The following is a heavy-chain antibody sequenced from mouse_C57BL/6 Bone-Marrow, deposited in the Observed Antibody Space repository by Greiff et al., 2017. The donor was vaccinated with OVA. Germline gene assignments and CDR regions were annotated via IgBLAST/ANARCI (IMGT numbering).Heavy chain of an antibody. J-gene: IGHJ3*01. CDR1: GYTFNDYN. CDR2: INPNNGGT. CDR3: AIVGYYLFAY. D-gene: IGHD2-3*01. V-gene: IGHV1-18*01. Sequence: VQLKESGPELVKPGASVKIPCKASGYTFNDYNMDWVKQSHGKSLEWIGDINPNNGGTIYNQKFKGKATLTVDTSSSTAYMELRSLTSEDTAVYYCAIVGYYLFAYWGQGALVTVSA.